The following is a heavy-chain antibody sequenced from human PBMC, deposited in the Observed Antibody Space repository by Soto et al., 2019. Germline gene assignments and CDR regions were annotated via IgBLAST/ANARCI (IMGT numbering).Heavy chain of an antibody. D-gene: IGHD3-10*01. Sequence: SETMSLTCTVSGGYIISSSYYWGWIHQPPGKGLEWIGSIYYSGSTYYNPSLKSRVTISVDTSKNQFSLKLSSVTAADTAVYYCARRGVSGDSPHFDYWGQGTLVTVSS. CDR1: GGYIISSSYY. J-gene: IGHJ4*02. V-gene: IGHV4-39*01. CDR2: IYYSGST. CDR3: ARRGVSGDSPHFDY.